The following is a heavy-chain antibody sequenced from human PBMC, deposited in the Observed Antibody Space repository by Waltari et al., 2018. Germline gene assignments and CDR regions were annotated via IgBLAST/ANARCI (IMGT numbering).Heavy chain of an antibody. CDR2: IYYSGST. CDR3: ARGGVGAYDAFDI. V-gene: IGHV4-59*01. J-gene: IGHJ3*02. D-gene: IGHD1-26*01. CDR1: GGSISSYY. Sequence: QVQLQESGPGLVKPSETLSLTCTVSGGSISSYYWSWIRQPPGKGLEWIGYIYYSGSTNYNPSLKSRVTISVDTSKNQFSLKLSSVTAADTAVYYCARGGVGAYDAFDIWGQGTMVTVSS.